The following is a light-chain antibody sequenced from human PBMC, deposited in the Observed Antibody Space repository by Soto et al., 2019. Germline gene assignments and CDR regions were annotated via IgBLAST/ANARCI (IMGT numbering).Light chain of an antibody. CDR1: SSTVGSNH. CDR3: AAWDDNFTTYV. CDR2: KNN. Sequence: QSALPQPPSASGTPGQRVTISCSGYSSTVGSNHVYWYQKFPGMAPKLLISKNNQRPSGVPDRFSGSKSGTFASLAISGPRSEDEADYYCAAWDDNFTTYVFGSGTKVPV. V-gene: IGLV1-47*01. J-gene: IGLJ1*01.